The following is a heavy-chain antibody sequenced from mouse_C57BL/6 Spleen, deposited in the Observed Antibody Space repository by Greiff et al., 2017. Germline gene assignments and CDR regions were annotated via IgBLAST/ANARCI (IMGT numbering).Heavy chain of an antibody. CDR1: GYTFTSYW. J-gene: IGHJ2*01. V-gene: IGHV1-53*01. D-gene: IGHD3-2*02. CDR2: INPSNGGT. Sequence: QVHVKQPGTELVKPGASVKLSCKASGYTFTSYWMHWVKQRPGQGLEWIGNINPSNGGTNYNEKFKSKATLTVDKSSSTAYMQLSSLTSEDSAVYYCARLDSSGYYFDYWGQGTTLTVSS. CDR3: ARLDSSGYYFDY.